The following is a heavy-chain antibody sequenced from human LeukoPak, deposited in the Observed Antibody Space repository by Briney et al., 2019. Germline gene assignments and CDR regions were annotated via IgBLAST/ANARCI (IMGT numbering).Heavy chain of an antibody. CDR2: ITSSSSYM. Sequence: GGSLRLSCAASGFTFSSYTMNWVRQAPGKGLEWVSSITSSSSYMYYADSVKGRFTISRDNAKTSLYLQMNSLRAEDTAVYYCARHVVAVGFDYWGQGTLVTVSS. CDR3: ARHVVAVGFDY. D-gene: IGHD3-22*01. J-gene: IGHJ4*02. CDR1: GFTFSSYT. V-gene: IGHV3-21*01.